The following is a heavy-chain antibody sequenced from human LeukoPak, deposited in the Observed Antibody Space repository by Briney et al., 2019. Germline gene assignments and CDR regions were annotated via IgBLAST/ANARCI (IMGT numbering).Heavy chain of an antibody. V-gene: IGHV1-18*01. J-gene: IGHJ4*02. CDR3: ARVFHDSSGYYPYYFDY. CDR1: GYTFTSYG. D-gene: IGHD3-22*01. Sequence: ASVKVSCKASGYTFTSYGISWVRQAPGQGLEWTGWISAYNGNTNYAQKLQGRVTMTTDTSTSTAYMELRSLRSDDTAVYYCARVFHDSSGYYPYYFDYWGQGTLVPVSS. CDR2: ISAYNGNT.